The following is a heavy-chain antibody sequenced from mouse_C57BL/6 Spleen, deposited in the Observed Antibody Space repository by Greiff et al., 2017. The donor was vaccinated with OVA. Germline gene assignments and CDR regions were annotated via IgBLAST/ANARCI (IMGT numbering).Heavy chain of an antibody. Sequence: VQLQQSGPELVTPGASVTMSCKASGYTFTDYNMHWVKQSHGKSLEWIGYINPNNGGTSYNQKFKGKATLTVNKSSSTAYMELRSLTSEDSAVYYCARRRYSNYEEGFDYWGQGTTLTVSS. CDR2: INPNNGGT. D-gene: IGHD2-5*01. CDR3: ARRRYSNYEEGFDY. V-gene: IGHV1-22*01. CDR1: GYTFTDYN. J-gene: IGHJ2*01.